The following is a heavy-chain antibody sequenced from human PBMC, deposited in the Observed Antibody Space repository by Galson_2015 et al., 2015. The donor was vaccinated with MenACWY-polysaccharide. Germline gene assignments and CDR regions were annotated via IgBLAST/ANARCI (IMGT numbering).Heavy chain of an antibody. Sequence: ETLSLTCSVSGASITTGLYYLGWLRQLPGKGLEWIGSIFYSGNTYYNPSLESRAAVSADTSKSQFFLRLTSMTAADTAVYFCARAAHYEPFNIWGQGTLVTVSS. D-gene: IGHD3-22*01. CDR2: IFYSGNT. J-gene: IGHJ3*02. V-gene: IGHV4-39*07. CDR1: GASITTGLYY. CDR3: ARAAHYEPFNI.